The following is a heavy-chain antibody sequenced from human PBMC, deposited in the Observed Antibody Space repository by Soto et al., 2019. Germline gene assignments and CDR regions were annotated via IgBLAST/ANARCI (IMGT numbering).Heavy chain of an antibody. Sequence: QVQLQESGPGLVKPSGTLSLTCAVSGGSISSRDWWSWVRQPPGKGLEWIGEIYHSGSTNYNPSLKSRVTLSVDKSKNQFSLKLSSVTAADTAVYYCARNGGNSDFDYWGQGTLVTVSS. J-gene: IGHJ4*02. D-gene: IGHD2-21*02. CDR3: ARNGGNSDFDY. V-gene: IGHV4-4*02. CDR1: GGSISSRDW. CDR2: IYHSGST.